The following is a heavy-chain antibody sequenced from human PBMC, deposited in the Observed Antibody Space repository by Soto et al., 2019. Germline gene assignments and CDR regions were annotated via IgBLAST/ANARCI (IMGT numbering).Heavy chain of an antibody. CDR2: ISPSSGGT. Sequence: QVQLVQSGAEVKNSGASVKVSCRASGYTSTGHYIHWVRQAPGQGPEWMGEISPSSGGTKYAQKFQGRVTMTRDTSISTVYMELSNLSPDDTAVYYCGRGRSGEIVVFYWGQGSLVTVYS. V-gene: IGHV1-2*02. D-gene: IGHD5-12*01. CDR1: GYTSTGHY. CDR3: GRGRSGEIVVFY. J-gene: IGHJ4*02.